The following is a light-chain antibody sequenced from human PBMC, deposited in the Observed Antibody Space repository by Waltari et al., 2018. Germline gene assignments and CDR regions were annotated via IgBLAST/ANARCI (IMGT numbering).Light chain of an antibody. CDR3: NSYTSSSTWV. Sequence: QSALTQPAPVSGSPGQSITLSCTGTSSDVGGYNYVSWYQQHPGKAPKLMIYDVSNRPSGVSDRFSGSKSGDTASLTISGLQAEDEADYYCNSYTSSSTWVFGGGTKLTVL. V-gene: IGLV2-14*03. CDR1: SSDVGGYNY. CDR2: DVS. J-gene: IGLJ3*02.